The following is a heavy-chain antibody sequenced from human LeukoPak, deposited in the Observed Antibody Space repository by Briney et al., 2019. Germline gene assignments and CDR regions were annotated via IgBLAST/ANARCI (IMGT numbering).Heavy chain of an antibody. Sequence: GGSLRLSCAASGFTFSGSAMHWVRQASGKGLEWVGRIRSKANSYATAYAASVKGRFTISRDDSKNTAYLQTNSLKTEDTAVYYCLRSDDAFDIWGQGTMVTVSS. D-gene: IGHD5-12*01. J-gene: IGHJ3*02. CDR2: IRSKANSYAT. CDR1: GFTFSGSA. CDR3: LRSDDAFDI. V-gene: IGHV3-73*01.